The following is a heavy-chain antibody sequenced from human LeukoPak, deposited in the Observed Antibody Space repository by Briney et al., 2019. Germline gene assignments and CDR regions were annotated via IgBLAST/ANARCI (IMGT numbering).Heavy chain of an antibody. CDR2: INPTSGGT. CDR1: GYTFTDYY. J-gene: IGHJ1*01. Sequence: GASVKVSCKTSGYTFTDYYMHWVRQGPGQGPEWMGWINPTSGGTNYAQRFRGRVTMTRDTPINTAYMELRNLRSDDTAVYYCARGPEDLAVVVTAIEYFLHWGQGALVTVSS. D-gene: IGHD2-21*02. CDR3: ARGPEDLAVVVTAIEYFLH. V-gene: IGHV1-2*02.